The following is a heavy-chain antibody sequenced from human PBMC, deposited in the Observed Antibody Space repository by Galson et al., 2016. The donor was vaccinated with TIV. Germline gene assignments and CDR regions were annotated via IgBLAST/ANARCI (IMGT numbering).Heavy chain of an antibody. V-gene: IGHV1-69*13. CDR3: AKESGYNSGYITD. J-gene: IGHJ1*01. CDR2: IIPISRTT. CDR1: GGPFSSYA. Sequence: SVKVSCKASGGPFSSYATTWVRQAPGQGLEWVGRIIPISRTTNYAQRFQGRVTITADEFTGAAYMELNSLRSDDTAVYFCAKESGYNSGYITDWGQGTLVTVSS. D-gene: IGHD5-18*01.